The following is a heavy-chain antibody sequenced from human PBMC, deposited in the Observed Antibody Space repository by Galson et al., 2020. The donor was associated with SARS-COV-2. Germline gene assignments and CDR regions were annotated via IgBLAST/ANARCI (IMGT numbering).Heavy chain of an antibody. D-gene: IGHD1-1*01. V-gene: IGHV3-15*01. CDR3: TIEITKGYKFH. Sequence: GESLKISCVVSGFSFNNNNAWMSWVRQAPGKGLEWVGRVKSKTEGGTTDYAAPVKGRFSISRGDSDTTLYLQMNSLKTDDTAVYYCTIEITKGYKFHWGQGALVTVSS. CDR2: VKSKTEGGTT. CDR1: GFSFNNNNAW. J-gene: IGHJ4*02.